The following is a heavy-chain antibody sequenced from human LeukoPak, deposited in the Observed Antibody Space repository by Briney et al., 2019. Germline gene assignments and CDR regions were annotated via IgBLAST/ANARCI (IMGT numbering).Heavy chain of an antibody. CDR2: IYYSGST. CDR1: GGSISSRSYY. CDR3: ARAGLRTPRGKRGAFDI. D-gene: IGHD3-16*01. Sequence: SETLSLTCTVSGGSISSRSYYWGWIRQPPGKGLEWIGSIYYSGSTYYNPSLKRRVTISVGTSKNQFSLKLSPVTAADTAVYYCARAGLRTPRGKRGAFDIWGQGTMVTVSS. V-gene: IGHV4-39*07. J-gene: IGHJ3*02.